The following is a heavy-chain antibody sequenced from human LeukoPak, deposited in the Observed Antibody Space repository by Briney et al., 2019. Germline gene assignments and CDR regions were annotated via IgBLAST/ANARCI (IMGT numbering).Heavy chain of an antibody. CDR2: IYSGGAI. Sequence: GGSLRLSCVASGFAVGSNYMSWVRQAPGKGLEWVSLIYSGGAIRYADSVKGRLTISRDSSKNTLFLQMNDLTVEDTARYYCARRPGNWGQGILVTVSS. V-gene: IGHV3-53*01. D-gene: IGHD1-14*01. J-gene: IGHJ4*02. CDR3: ARRPGN. CDR1: GFAVGSNY.